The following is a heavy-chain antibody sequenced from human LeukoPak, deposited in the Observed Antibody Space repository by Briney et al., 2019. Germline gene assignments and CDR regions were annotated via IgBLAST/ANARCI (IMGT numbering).Heavy chain of an antibody. CDR3: ARGSFSFDH. CDR2: ISWNSGSI. Sequence: GGSLRLSCAASGFTFDDYAMHWVRQAPGKGLEWVSGISWNSGSIGYADSVKGRFTISRNNAKNSLFLQMNSLRAEDTAVYYCARGSFSFDHWGQGTLVTVSS. CDR1: GFTFDDYA. V-gene: IGHV3-9*01. J-gene: IGHJ5*02.